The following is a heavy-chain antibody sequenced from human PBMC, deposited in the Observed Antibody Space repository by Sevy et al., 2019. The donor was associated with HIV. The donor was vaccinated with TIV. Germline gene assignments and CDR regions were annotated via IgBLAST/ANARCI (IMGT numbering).Heavy chain of an antibody. V-gene: IGHV3-21*01. CDR3: ARDLLDFKYYDILTGYYFSFIMDY. CDR2: ISSSSSYI. Sequence: GGSLRLSCAASGFTFSSYSMNWVRQAPGKGLEWVSSISSSSSYIYYADSVKGRFTISRDNAKNSLYLQMNSLRAEDNAVYYCARDLLDFKYYDILTGYYFSFIMDYWGQGTLVTVSS. CDR1: GFTFSSYS. D-gene: IGHD3-9*01. J-gene: IGHJ4*02.